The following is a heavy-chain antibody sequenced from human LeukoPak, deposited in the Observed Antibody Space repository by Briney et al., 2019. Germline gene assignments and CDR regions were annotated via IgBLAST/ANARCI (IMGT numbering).Heavy chain of an antibody. J-gene: IGHJ5*02. CDR2: INHNGST. Sequence: SETLSLTCAVYGGSSSGYYWSWIRQPPGKGLEWIGEINHNGSTNYNPSLKSRVTISVDTSKNQFSLKLSSVTAADTAVYYCARGGITMIVVRPNWFDPWGQGTLVTVSS. CDR3: ARGGITMIVVRPNWFDP. CDR1: GGSSSGYY. V-gene: IGHV4-34*01. D-gene: IGHD3-22*01.